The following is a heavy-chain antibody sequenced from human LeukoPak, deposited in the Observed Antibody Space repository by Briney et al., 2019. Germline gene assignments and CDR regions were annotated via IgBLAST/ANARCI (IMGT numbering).Heavy chain of an antibody. CDR3: AIDGKNGGVDYGDPRYYYYYGMDV. CDR2: FDPEDGET. Sequence: GASVKVSCKVSGYTLTELSMHWVRQAPGKGLEWMGGFDPEDGETIYAQKFQGRVTMTEDTSTDTAYMELSSLRSEDTAVYYCAIDGKNGGVDYGDPRYYYYYGMDVWGQGTTVTVSS. D-gene: IGHD4-17*01. V-gene: IGHV1-24*01. CDR1: GYTLTELS. J-gene: IGHJ6*02.